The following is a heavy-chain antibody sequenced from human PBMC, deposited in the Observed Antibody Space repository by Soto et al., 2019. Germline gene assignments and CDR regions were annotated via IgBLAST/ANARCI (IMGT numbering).Heavy chain of an antibody. CDR2: ISWNSGSI. Sequence: EVQLLESGGGLVQPGRSLRLSCAASGFTFDDYAMHWVRQAPGKGLESVSGISWNSGSIGYADSVKGRFTISRDNAKNSLYLQMNSLRAEDTALYYCAKVVFPNYYYYMDVWGKGTTVTVSS. D-gene: IGHD3-10*01. J-gene: IGHJ6*03. V-gene: IGHV3-9*01. CDR3: AKVVFPNYYYYMDV. CDR1: GFTFDDYA.